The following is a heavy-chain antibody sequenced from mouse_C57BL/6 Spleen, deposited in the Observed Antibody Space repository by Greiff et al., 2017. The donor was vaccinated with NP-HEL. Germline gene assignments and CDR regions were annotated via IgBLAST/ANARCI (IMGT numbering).Heavy chain of an antibody. CDR1: GYTFTDYY. CDR3: ARGEAYYSNYGFAY. CDR2: IYPGSGNT. J-gene: IGHJ3*01. Sequence: VQLQQSGAELVRPGASVKLSCKASGYTFTDYYINWVKQRPGQGLEWIARIYPGSGNTYYNEKFKGKATLTAEKSSSTAYMQLSSLTSEDSAVYFCARGEAYYSNYGFAYWGHRTLVTVSA. V-gene: IGHV1-76*01. D-gene: IGHD2-5*01.